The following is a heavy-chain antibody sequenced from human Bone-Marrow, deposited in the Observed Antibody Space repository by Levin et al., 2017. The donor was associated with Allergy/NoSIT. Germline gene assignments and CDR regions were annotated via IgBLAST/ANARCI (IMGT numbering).Heavy chain of an antibody. Sequence: LSLTCAASGFTFSSYGMHWVRQAPGKGLEWVAVISYDGSNKYYADSVKGRFTISRDNSKNTLYLQMNSLRAEDTAVYYCATDCSSTSCYLDYWGQGTLVTVSS. D-gene: IGHD2-2*01. J-gene: IGHJ4*02. CDR3: ATDCSSTSCYLDY. V-gene: IGHV3-30*03. CDR2: ISYDGSNK. CDR1: GFTFSSYG.